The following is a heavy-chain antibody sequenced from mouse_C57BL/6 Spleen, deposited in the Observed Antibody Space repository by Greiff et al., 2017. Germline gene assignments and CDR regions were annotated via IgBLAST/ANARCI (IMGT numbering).Heavy chain of an antibody. CDR2: IYPGDGDT. CDR3: ARGTGTPSFED. J-gene: IGHJ2*01. Sequence: LQESGPELVKPGASVKISCKASGYAFSSSWMNWVKQRPGKGLEWIGRIYPGDGDTNYTGKFKGKATLTADKSSSTAYLQLSSLTSEDSAVYFCARGTGTPSFEDWGQGTTLTVSS. V-gene: IGHV1-82*01. CDR1: GYAFSSSW. D-gene: IGHD4-1*01.